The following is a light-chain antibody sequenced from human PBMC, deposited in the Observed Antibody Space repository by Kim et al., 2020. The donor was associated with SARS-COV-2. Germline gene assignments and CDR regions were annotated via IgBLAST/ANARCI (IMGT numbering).Light chain of an antibody. CDR1: SLRSYY. CDR3: QSRDSGGNVV. V-gene: IGLV3-19*01. J-gene: IGLJ2*01. Sequence: SSELTQDPAVSVALGQTVRITCQGDSLRSYYATWYQQKPRQAPVLVIYGRNNRPSGFPDRFSGSASGNTASLTISGAQAEDEADFYCQSRDSGGNVVFGGGTKLTVL. CDR2: GRN.